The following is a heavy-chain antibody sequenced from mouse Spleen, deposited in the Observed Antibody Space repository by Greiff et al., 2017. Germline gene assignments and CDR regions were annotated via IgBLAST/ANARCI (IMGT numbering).Heavy chain of an antibody. CDR2: ISSGGSYT. Sequence: DVHLVESGGDLVKPGGSLKLSCAASGFTFSSYGMSWVRQTPDKRLEWVATISSGGSYTYYPDSVKGRFTISRDNAKNTLYLQMSSLKSEDTAMYYCARQGGNKPEFAYWGQGTLVTVSA. D-gene: IGHD2-1*01. CDR3: ARQGGNKPEFAY. J-gene: IGHJ3*01. V-gene: IGHV5-6*01. CDR1: GFTFSSYG.